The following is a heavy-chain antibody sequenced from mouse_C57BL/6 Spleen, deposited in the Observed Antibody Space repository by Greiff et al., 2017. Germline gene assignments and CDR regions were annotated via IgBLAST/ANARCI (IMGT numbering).Heavy chain of an antibody. D-gene: IGHD2-5*01. V-gene: IGHV3-6*01. CDR1: GYSITSGYY. CDR2: ISYDGSN. J-gene: IGHJ3*01. Sequence: EVHLVESGPGLVKPSQSLSLTCSVTGYSITSGYYWNWIRQFPGNKLEWMGYISYDGSNTYNQSLKNRISITRDTSKNQFFLKLNSVTTEDIATYYCARGGEAIGYSNYVWFAYWGQGTLVTVSA. CDR3: ARGGEAIGYSNYVWFAY.